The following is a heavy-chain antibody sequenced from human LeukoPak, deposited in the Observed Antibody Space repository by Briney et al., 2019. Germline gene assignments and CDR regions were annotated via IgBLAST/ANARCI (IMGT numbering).Heavy chain of an antibody. V-gene: IGHV2-5*08. CDR2: IYWDDDK. D-gene: IGHD3-9*01. Sequence: QTLSLTCTVSGGSISSGGYYWSWIRQPPGKGLEWLALIYWDDDKRYSPSLKSRLTITKDTSKNQVVLTMTNMDPVDTATYYCAHSPYDILTGYGPFDYWGQGTLVTVSS. CDR3: AHSPYDILTGYGPFDY. J-gene: IGHJ4*02. CDR1: GGSISSGGYY.